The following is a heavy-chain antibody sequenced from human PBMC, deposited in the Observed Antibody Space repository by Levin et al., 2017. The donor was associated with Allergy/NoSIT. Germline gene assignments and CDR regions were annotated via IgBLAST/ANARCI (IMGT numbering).Heavy chain of an antibody. D-gene: IGHD6-13*01. CDR3: AKDWDTGAAAGLYYFGMDV. J-gene: IGHJ6*02. Sequence: SGGSLRLSCAASGFTLSSYGMHWVRQAPGKGLEWVAVISYDGINKYYADSVKGRFTISRDNSKNTLYLQMNSLRAEDTAVYYCAKDWDTGAAAGLYYFGMDVWGQGTTVTVSS. CDR2: ISYDGINK. CDR1: GFTLSSYG. V-gene: IGHV3-30*18.